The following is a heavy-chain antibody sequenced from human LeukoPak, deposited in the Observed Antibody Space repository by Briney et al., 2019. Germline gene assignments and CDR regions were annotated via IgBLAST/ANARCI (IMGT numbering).Heavy chain of an antibody. Sequence: GGSLRLSCAASGFTFSSYGMHWVRQAPGKGLEWVAVIWYDGSNKYYADSVKGRFTISRDNAKNSLYLQMNSLRAEDTALYYCARGDYGGNSDHDAFDIWGQGTMVTVSS. CDR1: GFTFSSYG. CDR2: IWYDGSNK. J-gene: IGHJ3*02. V-gene: IGHV3-33*01. CDR3: ARGDYGGNSDHDAFDI. D-gene: IGHD4-23*01.